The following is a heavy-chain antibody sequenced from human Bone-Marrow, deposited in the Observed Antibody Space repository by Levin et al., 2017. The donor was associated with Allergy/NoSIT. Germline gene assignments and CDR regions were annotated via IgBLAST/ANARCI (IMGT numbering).Heavy chain of an antibody. J-gene: IGHJ3*02. D-gene: IGHD2-21*02. V-gene: IGHV1-69*06. CDR1: GVNFNNYG. Sequence: KISCKASGVNFNNYGINWVRQAPGQGLEWMGGFMPLFGTADYGQKFQGRVTITADKSTTTSYMELSSLRSDDTAVYYCARRANCGGDCFAFDIWGQGTLVTVSS. CDR2: FMPLFGTA. CDR3: ARRANCGGDCFAFDI.